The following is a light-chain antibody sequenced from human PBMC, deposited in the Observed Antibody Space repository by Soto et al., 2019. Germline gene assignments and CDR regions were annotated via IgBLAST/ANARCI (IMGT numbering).Light chain of an antibody. V-gene: IGLV1-44*01. CDR2: NND. Sequence: QSVLTQPPSASGTPGQRVTISCSGSSSNIGSNAVNWYEQVPGTAPKVVIYNNDQRPSGVPDRLSGSTSGTSASLAISVLQSEDEAYYYCSEWDDSLNGPVFGGGTQLTVL. J-gene: IGLJ3*02. CDR3: SEWDDSLNGPV. CDR1: SSNIGSNA.